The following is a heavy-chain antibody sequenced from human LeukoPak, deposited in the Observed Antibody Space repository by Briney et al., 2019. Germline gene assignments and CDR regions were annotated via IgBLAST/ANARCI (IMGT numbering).Heavy chain of an antibody. V-gene: IGHV3-7*05. J-gene: IGHJ5*02. Sequence: GGSLRLSCAASGFTFSNYWMSWVRQAPGKGLEWVANIKEDGSEKYYVDSVKGRFTISRDNAKNSLYLQMNSLRAEDTAVYYCARDRDANWFDPWGQGTLVTVSS. D-gene: IGHD3-10*01. CDR1: GFTFSNYW. CDR3: ARDRDANWFDP. CDR2: IKEDGSEK.